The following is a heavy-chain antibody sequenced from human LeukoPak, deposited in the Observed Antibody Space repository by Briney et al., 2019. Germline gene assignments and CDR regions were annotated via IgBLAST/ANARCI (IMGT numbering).Heavy chain of an antibody. CDR1: GDSISTSNSY. J-gene: IGHJ5*02. V-gene: IGHV4-39*01. CDR3: ARGRRITIFGVVIGNWFDP. Sequence: PSETLSLTCTVSGDSISTSNSYWGWIRQPPGKGLEWIGSIYYSGNTYYNASLKSRVTISVDTSKNQFSLKLSSVTAADTAVYYCARGRRITIFGVVIGNWFDPWGQGTLVTVSS. D-gene: IGHD3-3*01. CDR2: IYYSGNT.